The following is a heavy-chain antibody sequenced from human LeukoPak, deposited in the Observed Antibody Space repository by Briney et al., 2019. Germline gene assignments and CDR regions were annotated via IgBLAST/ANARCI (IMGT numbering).Heavy chain of an antibody. CDR3: ARESLGTHYYDSSGYGD. J-gene: IGHJ4*02. V-gene: IGHV1-18*01. Sequence: EASVKVSCKASGYTFTSYGISLVRQAPGQGLEWMGWISAFNGNTNYAQKLQGRVTMTTDTSTSTAYMELRSLRSDDTAVYYCARESLGTHYYDSSGYGDWGQGTLVTVSS. D-gene: IGHD3-22*01. CDR1: GYTFTSYG. CDR2: ISAFNGNT.